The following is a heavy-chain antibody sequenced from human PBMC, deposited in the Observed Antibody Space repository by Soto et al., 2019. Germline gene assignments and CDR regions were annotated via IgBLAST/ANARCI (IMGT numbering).Heavy chain of an antibody. CDR1: GGTFSSYA. V-gene: IGHV1-69*01. D-gene: IGHD3-22*01. J-gene: IGHJ6*02. CDR3: ARDLDYYDSSGYYYYYYYGMDV. CDR2: IIPIFGTA. Sequence: QVQLVQSGAEVKKPGSSVKVSCKASGGTFSSYAISWVRQAPGQGLEWMGGIIPIFGTASYAQKFQGRVTITADESTSTAYMELSSLRSEDTAVYYCARDLDYYDSSGYYYYYYYGMDVWGQGTTVTVSS.